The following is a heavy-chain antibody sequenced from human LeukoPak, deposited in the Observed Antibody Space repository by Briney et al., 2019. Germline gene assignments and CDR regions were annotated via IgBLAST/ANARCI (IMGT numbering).Heavy chain of an antibody. CDR3: AKDRQGFGFGEQLDYYYMDV. D-gene: IGHD3-10*01. J-gene: IGHJ6*03. CDR2: ISGSGGST. CDR1: EFTFSGYA. Sequence: GGSLRLSCVASEFTFSGYAMSCVRQVPGKGLEWVSVISGSGGSTYYADSVKGRFTISRDNSKNTLYLQINSLRAEDTAVYYCAKDRQGFGFGEQLDYYYMDVWGKGTTVTVSS. V-gene: IGHV3-23*01.